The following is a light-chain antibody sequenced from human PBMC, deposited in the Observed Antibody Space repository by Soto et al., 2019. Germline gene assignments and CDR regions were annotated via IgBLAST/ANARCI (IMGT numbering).Light chain of an antibody. J-gene: IGKJ1*01. Sequence: VMSQSPSTVSVSQGEGATLYCRASQSINTNLAWYQQKPGQAPRLLIYGASNRATGIPDRFSGSGSGTDFTLTISRLEPEDFAVYYCQQYGSSGTFGQGAKVDIK. CDR2: GAS. V-gene: IGKV3-20*01. CDR1: QSINTN. CDR3: QQYGSSGT.